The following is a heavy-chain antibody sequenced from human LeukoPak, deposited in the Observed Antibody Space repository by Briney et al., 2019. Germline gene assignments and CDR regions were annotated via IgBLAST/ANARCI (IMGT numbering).Heavy chain of an antibody. CDR1: GFTFSSYW. Sequence: GGSLRLSCAASGFTFSSYWMSWVRQAPGKGLEWVANIKQDGSEKYYVDSLKGRFTISRDNANNSVYLQMNSLRVDDTAVYYCAKFYGDLFDSWGQGTLVTVSS. D-gene: IGHD4-17*01. CDR2: IKQDGSEK. CDR3: AKFYGDLFDS. J-gene: IGHJ4*02. V-gene: IGHV3-7*01.